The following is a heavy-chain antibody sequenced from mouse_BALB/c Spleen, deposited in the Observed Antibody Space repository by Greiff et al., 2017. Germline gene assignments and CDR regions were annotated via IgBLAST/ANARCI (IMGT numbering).Heavy chain of an antibody. CDR3: ARSVYYGYDGYAMDY. D-gene: IGHD2-2*01. CDR1: GYTFTSYW. CDR2: IYPGDGDT. V-gene: IGHV1-87*01. J-gene: IGHJ4*01. Sequence: QVQLQQSGAELARPGASVKLSCKASGYTFTSYWMQWVKQRPGQGLEWIGAIYPGDGDTRYTQKFKGKATLTADKSSSTAYMQLSSLASEDSAVYYCARSVYYGYDGYAMDYWGQGTSVTVSS.